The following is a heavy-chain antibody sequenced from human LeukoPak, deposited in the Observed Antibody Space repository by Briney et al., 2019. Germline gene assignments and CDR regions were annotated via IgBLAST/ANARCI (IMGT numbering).Heavy chain of an antibody. D-gene: IGHD3-3*01. J-gene: IGHJ4*02. CDR1: GGSLSRYY. CDR3: ARGRYYHFWGLFDR. CDR2: INYRGDI. V-gene: IGHV4-34*01. Sequence: SETLSLTCEVSGGSLSRYYWSWIRQGPGKGLEWIGEINYRGDINHNPSLKSRHTLSADTSTTQFSLRLTSLTAADTAPYYCARGRYYHFWGLFDRWGQGTLVTVSS.